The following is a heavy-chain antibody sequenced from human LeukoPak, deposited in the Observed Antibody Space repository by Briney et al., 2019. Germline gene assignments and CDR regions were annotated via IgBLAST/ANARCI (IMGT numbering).Heavy chain of an antibody. Sequence: GGSLRLSCAAPGFTFSNAWMSWVRQAPGKGLEWVGRIKSKTDGGTTDYAAPVKGRFTISRDDSKNTLYLQMNSLKTEDTAVYYCTTGCSSTSCYPNYAPRDYWGQGTLVTVSS. CDR1: GFTFSNAW. CDR2: IKSKTDGGTT. J-gene: IGHJ4*02. CDR3: TTGCSSTSCYPNYAPRDY. V-gene: IGHV3-15*01. D-gene: IGHD2-2*01.